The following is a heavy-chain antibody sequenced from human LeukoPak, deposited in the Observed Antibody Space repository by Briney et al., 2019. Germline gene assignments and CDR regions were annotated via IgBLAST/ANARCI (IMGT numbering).Heavy chain of an antibody. CDR3: ARDLGSSGSNAFDI. CDR2: TYTSGST. Sequence: PSETLSLTCTVSGGSISSYYWSWIRQPAGKGLEWIGRTYTSGSTNYNPSLKSRATMSVDTSKNQFSLKLSSVTAADTAVYYCARDLGSSGSNAFDIWGQGTMVTVSS. D-gene: IGHD6-19*01. J-gene: IGHJ3*02. CDR1: GGSISSYY. V-gene: IGHV4-4*07.